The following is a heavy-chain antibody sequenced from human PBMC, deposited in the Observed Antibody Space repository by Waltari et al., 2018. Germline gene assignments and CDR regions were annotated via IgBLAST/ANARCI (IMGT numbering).Heavy chain of an antibody. CDR1: GYTFTDYY. Sequence: QVQLVQSGAEVKKPGASVKVSCKASGYTFTDYYMHWVRQAPRQGLEWRGWINPNSGGTKNAQKFQGRVTMTRDTSISTVYIELTRLRSDDTAVYYCARVRAGYSSNWGQGTLVTVSS. CDR3: ARVRAGYSSN. J-gene: IGHJ4*02. V-gene: IGHV1-2*02. CDR2: INPNSGGT. D-gene: IGHD6-13*01.